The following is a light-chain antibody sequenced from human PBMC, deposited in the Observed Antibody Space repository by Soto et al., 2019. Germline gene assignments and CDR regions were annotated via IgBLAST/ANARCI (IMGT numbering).Light chain of an antibody. CDR3: QQYGSSPGT. J-gene: IGKJ1*01. V-gene: IGKV3-20*01. CDR2: GAS. CDR1: QSVSSS. Sequence: EIVMTQSPATLSVSPGERATLSCRASQSVSSSLAWYQQKPGQAPRLLIYGASSRATGIPDRFSGSGSGTDFTLTISRLEPEDFAVYYCQQYGSSPGTFGQGTKV.